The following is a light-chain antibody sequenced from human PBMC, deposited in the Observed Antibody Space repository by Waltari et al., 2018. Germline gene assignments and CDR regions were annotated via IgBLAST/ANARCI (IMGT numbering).Light chain of an antibody. CDR2: DTS. CDR1: QSVTNY. V-gene: IGKV3-11*01. CDR3: QQRRDWPLT. J-gene: IGKJ4*01. Sequence: EIVLTHSPATLSLFPGERASLSCRASQSVTNYLAWYQQKPGQAPRLLIYDTSNRATGIPARFSGSGFGTDFTLTISSLEPEDFAVYYCQQRRDWPLTFGGGTKVEIK.